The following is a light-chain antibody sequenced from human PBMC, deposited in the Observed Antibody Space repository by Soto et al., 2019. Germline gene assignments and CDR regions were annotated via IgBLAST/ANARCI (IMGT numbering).Light chain of an antibody. CDR2: GAS. Sequence: EIVLTQSPDTLSLSPGERATLSCRASQSVISTYLAWYQQKPGQTPRLLIYGASNRATGIPDRFSGSGSGADFTLTISRLEPEDFGVYYCQQHNNSPWLFGQGTKVDIK. V-gene: IGKV3-20*01. J-gene: IGKJ1*01. CDR3: QQHNNSPWL. CDR1: QSVISTY.